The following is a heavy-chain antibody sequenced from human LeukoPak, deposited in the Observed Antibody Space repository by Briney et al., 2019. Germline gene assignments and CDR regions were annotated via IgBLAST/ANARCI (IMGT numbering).Heavy chain of an antibody. CDR3: ARGLTRGYTYGPPGY. D-gene: IGHD5-18*01. CDR1: GGSFNHYY. J-gene: IGHJ4*02. V-gene: IGHV4-34*01. CDR2: INHIGAA. Sequence: PSQTLSLTXAVYGGSFNHYYWSWIRQPPGKGLEWIGEINHIGAATYNPSLKSRVTMSVDTSKNQFSLKLNSVTAADTAVYYCARGLTRGYTYGPPGYWGQGTLVAVTS.